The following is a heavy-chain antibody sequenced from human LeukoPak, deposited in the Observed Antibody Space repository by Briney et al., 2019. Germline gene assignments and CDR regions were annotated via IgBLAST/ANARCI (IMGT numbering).Heavy chain of an antibody. CDR2: VYYSGGT. CDR3: ARDIYGDYPDY. D-gene: IGHD4-17*01. CDR1: GDSVSSGAYY. V-gene: IGHV4-31*03. Sequence: SQTLSLTCTVSGDSVSSGAYYWNWIRQHPGKGLEWLGYVYYSGGTYYNPSLKSRVAISKDTSRNQFSLKLSSVTAADTAVYYCARDIYGDYPDYWGQGTLVTVSS. J-gene: IGHJ4*02.